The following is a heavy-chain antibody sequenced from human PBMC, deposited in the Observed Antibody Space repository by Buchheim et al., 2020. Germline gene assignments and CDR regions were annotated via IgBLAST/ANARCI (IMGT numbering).Heavy chain of an antibody. J-gene: IGHJ4*02. CDR3: ARNNWNQYYLDY. CDR1: GFTFSSYE. D-gene: IGHD1-20*01. CDR2: ISSGGSTR. V-gene: IGHV3-48*03. Sequence: EVQLVESGGGLVQPGGSLRLSCAASGFTFSSYEMNWVRQAPGKGLQWVSYISSGGSTRYYEDSVKGRITISRANAKNSLYLQMSSLRAEDTAVYFFARNNWNQYYLDYWGQGTL.